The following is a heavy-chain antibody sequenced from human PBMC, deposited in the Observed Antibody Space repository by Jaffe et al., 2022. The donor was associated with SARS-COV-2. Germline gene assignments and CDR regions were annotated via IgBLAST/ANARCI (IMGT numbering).Heavy chain of an antibody. Sequence: QVQLQESGPGLVKPSQTLSLTCSVSGASISSGSYYWNWIRQPAGKGLEWIGRIYSTGRTNYNPSLKSRVTISVDTSKSQFSLKLTSVTAADTAVYYCGGGSGRYGFYYYGLDVWGQGTTVTVSS. CDR1: GASISSGSYY. D-gene: IGHD3-10*01. J-gene: IGHJ6*02. CDR2: IYSTGRT. V-gene: IGHV4-61*02. CDR3: GGGSGRYGFYYYGLDV.